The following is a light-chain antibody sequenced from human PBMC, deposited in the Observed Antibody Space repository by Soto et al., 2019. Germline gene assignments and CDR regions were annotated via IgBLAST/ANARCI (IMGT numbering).Light chain of an antibody. V-gene: IGKV1-9*01. CDR1: QGITNY. CDR3: QQLNNYVALT. J-gene: IGKJ4*01. Sequence: IPLTQSPSSLSASVGDRVTITCRASQGITNYLAWYQQKPGKAPKLLIYAASTLQSGVPSRFSGSGSGTDFSLTISSLQPEDFATYYCQQLNNYVALTFGGGTKVEIK. CDR2: AAS.